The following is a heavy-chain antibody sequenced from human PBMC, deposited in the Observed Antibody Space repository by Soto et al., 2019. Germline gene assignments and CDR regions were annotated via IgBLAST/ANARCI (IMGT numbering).Heavy chain of an antibody. CDR3: AKVSDRHYAMDV. CDR1: GFTFNTYG. J-gene: IGHJ6*02. Sequence: GGSLRLSCAASGFTFNTYGMHWVRQAPGEGLEWVAVIAYDGTNKYYRDSVKGRFTVSRDNSKNTLYLLMNSLRPEDTAVYYCAKVSDRHYAMDVWGQGTTVT. CDR2: IAYDGTNK. V-gene: IGHV3-30*18.